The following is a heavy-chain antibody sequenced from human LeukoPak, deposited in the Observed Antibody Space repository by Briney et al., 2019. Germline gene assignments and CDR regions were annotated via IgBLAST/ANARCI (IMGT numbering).Heavy chain of an antibody. CDR1: GGSFSGYY. V-gene: IGHV4-34*01. J-gene: IGHJ4*02. CDR2: INHSGST. Sequence: SETLSLTCAVYGGSFSGYYWSWIRQPPGKGLEWIGEINHSGSTNYNPSLKSRVTISVDTSKNQFSLKLSSVTAADTAVYYCASSLEYSSGLDYWGQGTPVTVSS. D-gene: IGHD6-19*01. CDR3: ASSLEYSSGLDY.